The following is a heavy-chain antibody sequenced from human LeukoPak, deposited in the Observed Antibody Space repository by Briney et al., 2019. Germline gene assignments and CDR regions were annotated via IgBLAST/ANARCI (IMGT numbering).Heavy chain of an antibody. J-gene: IGHJ5*02. CDR3: ARSLGSGFGWFDP. D-gene: IGHD3-3*01. CDR2: ISSSSNFK. Sequence: PGGSLRLSCAASGFTFSSYSMNWVRQAPGKGPEWVALISSSSNFKLHADSVKGRFTISRDNARNSLYLQMNSLRAEDTAVYYCARSLGSGFGWFDPWGQGTLVTVSS. V-gene: IGHV3-21*01. CDR1: GFTFSSYS.